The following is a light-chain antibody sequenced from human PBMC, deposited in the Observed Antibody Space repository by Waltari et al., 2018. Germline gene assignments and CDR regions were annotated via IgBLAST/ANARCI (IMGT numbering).Light chain of an antibody. Sequence: QSALTQPVSVSGSPGQSITISCSGTNSDVGAYNYVSWYQQHPGKVPQGMIYGVNKRPSGVPHRFSGSKSGNTASLTVSGLQAEDEADYYCCSYTGSNNWVFGGGTKLTVL. V-gene: IGLV2-8*01. CDR3: CSYTGSNNWV. CDR1: NSDVGAYNY. CDR2: GVN. J-gene: IGLJ3*02.